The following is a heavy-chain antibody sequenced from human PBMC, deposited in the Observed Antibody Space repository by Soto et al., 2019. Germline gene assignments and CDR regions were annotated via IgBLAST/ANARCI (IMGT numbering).Heavy chain of an antibody. J-gene: IGHJ6*02. CDR2: ISGYNGHT. CDR3: AREGEMPYYYYGLDV. V-gene: IGHV1-18*01. CDR1: GYTFTTYG. D-gene: IGHD3-16*01. Sequence: QVQLVQSGAEVRKPGASVKVSCKASGYTFTTYGISWVRQAPGQGLEWMGWISGYNGHTKYAQKFQGRVTMTTDTSPSTVYMDLRSLRSEDTAVYYCAREGEMPYYYYGLDVWGQGTTVTVSS.